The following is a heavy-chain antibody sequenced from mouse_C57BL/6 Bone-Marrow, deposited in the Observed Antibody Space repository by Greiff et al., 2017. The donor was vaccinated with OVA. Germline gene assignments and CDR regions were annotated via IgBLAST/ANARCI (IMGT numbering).Heavy chain of an antibody. CDR2: LSSGSSTI. V-gene: IGHV5-17*01. CDR1: GFPFSDYG. D-gene: IGHD1-1*01. CDR3: ARLLLYYYAMDY. J-gene: IGHJ4*01. Sequence: EVHLVESGGGLVKPGGSLKLSCAASGFPFSDYGMHWVRQAPETGLEWVAYLSSGSSTIYYADTVKGRFTISRDNAKNTLFLQMTSLRSEDTAMYYCARLLLYYYAMDYWGQGTSVTVSS.